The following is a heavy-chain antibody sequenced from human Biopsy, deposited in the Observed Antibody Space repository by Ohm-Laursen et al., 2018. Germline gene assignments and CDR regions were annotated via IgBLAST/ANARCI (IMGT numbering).Heavy chain of an antibody. CDR3: ASVVLGPTNDAFDL. V-gene: IGHV4-4*07. CDR2: IYPGGGT. J-gene: IGHJ3*01. CDR1: GGAINNYY. Sequence: TLSLTCNVSGGAINNYYWSWIRQPAGKGLEWIGRIYPGGGTNYNPSLKSRVTMSLDTSKKQLSLRLRSFTAADTAMYYCASVVLGPTNDAFDLWGQGTMVVVSS. D-gene: IGHD3-22*01.